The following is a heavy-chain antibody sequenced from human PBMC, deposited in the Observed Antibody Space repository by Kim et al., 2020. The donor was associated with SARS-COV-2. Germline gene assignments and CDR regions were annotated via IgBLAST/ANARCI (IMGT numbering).Heavy chain of an antibody. CDR3: ATGIAASGYYHYYGMDV. J-gene: IGHJ6*02. Sequence: ASVKVSCKVSGYTLTELSMHWVRQAPGKGLEWMGGFDPEDGETIYAQKFQGRVTMTEDTSTDTAYMELSSLRSEDTAVYYCATGIAASGYYHYYGMDVWGQGTTVTVSS. V-gene: IGHV1-24*01. CDR1: GYTLTELS. CDR2: FDPEDGET. D-gene: IGHD6-13*01.